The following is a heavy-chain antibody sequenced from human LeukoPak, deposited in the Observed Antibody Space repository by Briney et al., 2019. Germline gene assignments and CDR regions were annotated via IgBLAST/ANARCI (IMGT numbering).Heavy chain of an antibody. V-gene: IGHV3-66*02. CDR3: ARESVLVGATGLFDY. D-gene: IGHD1-26*01. CDR2: IYSGGST. J-gene: IGHJ4*02. CDR1: GFTVSSNY. Sequence: GGSLRLSCAASGFTVSSNYMSWVRQAPGKGLEWVSVIYSGGSTYYADSVKGRFTISRDNSKNTLYLQMNSLRAEDTAVYYCARESVLVGATGLFDYWGQGTLVTVSS.